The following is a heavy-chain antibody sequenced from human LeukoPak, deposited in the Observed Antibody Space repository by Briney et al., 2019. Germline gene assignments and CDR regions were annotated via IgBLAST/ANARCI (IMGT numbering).Heavy chain of an antibody. CDR2: ISSSSSTI. D-gene: IGHD4-11*01. J-gene: IGHJ5*02. Sequence: PGGSLRLSCAASGFTFSSYEMNWVRQAPGKGLEWVSYISSSSSTIYYADSVKGRFTISRDNAKNSLYLQMNSLRAEDTAVYYCARDKVGTVTYNWFDPWGQGTLVTVSS. V-gene: IGHV3-48*03. CDR3: ARDKVGTVTYNWFDP. CDR1: GFTFSSYE.